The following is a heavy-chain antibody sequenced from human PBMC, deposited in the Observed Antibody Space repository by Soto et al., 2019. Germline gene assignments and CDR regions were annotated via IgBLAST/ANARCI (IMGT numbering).Heavy chain of an antibody. CDR3: ARPVYDDLWIGPVGYYYYIDV. V-gene: IGHV4-39*01. D-gene: IGHD3-3*01. CDR1: GGSITSSSYY. Sequence: QLQLQESGPGLVKPSETLSLTCTVSGGSITSSSYYWGWIRQPPGKGLERIGSIYYSGSTYYNPSLKSRVTLPVQTSKNLFSLRLSSVPAADTAVYYCARPVYDDLWIGPVGYYYYIDVWVTGPTVTVSS. J-gene: IGHJ6*03. CDR2: IYYSGST.